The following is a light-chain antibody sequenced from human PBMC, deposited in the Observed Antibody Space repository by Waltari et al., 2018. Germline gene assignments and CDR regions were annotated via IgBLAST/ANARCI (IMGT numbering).Light chain of an antibody. CDR3: TSYTSSITWV. CDR2: AVT. Sequence: QSALPQPASVSGSPGPQTHITCPGTGSHIATSNYAYWYQQHPGKAPRLMIFAVTNRPSGVSNRFSGSESGNTASLTISGLQPEDEGDYYCTSYTSSITWVFGGGTKLTVL. J-gene: IGLJ3*02. CDR1: GSHIATSNY. V-gene: IGLV2-14*01.